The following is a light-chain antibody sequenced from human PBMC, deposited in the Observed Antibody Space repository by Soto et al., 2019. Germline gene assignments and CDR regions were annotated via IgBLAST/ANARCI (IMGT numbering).Light chain of an antibody. CDR3: QQRSNWPST. Sequence: EIVLTQSPATLSLSPGERATLSCRASQSVSSYLSWYQQKPGRAPRLLIYEASNRATGIPARFGGSGSGTDFTLTISSLEPEDFAVYYCQQRSNWPSTFGGGTKVEIK. V-gene: IGKV3-11*01. CDR1: QSVSSY. CDR2: EAS. J-gene: IGKJ4*01.